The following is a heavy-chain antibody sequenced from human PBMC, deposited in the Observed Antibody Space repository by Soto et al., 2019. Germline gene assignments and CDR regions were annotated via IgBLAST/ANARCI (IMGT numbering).Heavy chain of an antibody. V-gene: IGHV3-7*03. CDR2: IKQDGSEK. Sequence: EVQLVESGGGLVQPGGSLRLSCAASGFTFSSYWMSWVRQAPGKGLEWVANIKQDGSEKYYVDSVKGRFTISRDNAKNSLYLQMNSLRAEDTAVYYCASPPLKVRSSSPFDYWGQGTLVTVSS. J-gene: IGHJ4*02. CDR3: ASPPLKVRSSSPFDY. D-gene: IGHD6-6*01. CDR1: GFTFSSYW.